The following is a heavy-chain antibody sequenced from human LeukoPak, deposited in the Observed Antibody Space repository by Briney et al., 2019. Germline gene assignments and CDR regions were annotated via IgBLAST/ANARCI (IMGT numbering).Heavy chain of an antibody. CDR3: ARRNYFGSGSYSYYMDV. J-gene: IGHJ6*03. V-gene: IGHV1-2*02. CDR2: IHPNSGGA. Sequence: ASVKVSCKASGYTFTGYYIHWVRQAPGQGLEWMGWIHPNSGGANYAQKFQGRVTMTRDMSLSTAYMELSSLRSDDTAVYYCARRNYFGSGSYSYYMDVWGKGTTVTVSS. D-gene: IGHD3-10*01. CDR1: GYTFTGYY.